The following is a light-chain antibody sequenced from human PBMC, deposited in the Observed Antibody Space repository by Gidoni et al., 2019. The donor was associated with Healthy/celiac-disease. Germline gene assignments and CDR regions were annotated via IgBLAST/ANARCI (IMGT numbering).Light chain of an antibody. CDR1: QSVSSSY. Sequence: EIVLTQSPVTLSLSPGERATLSCRASQSVSSSYLALYQQKPGQAHRLLIYGASSRATGIPDFTLTISRLEPEDFAVYYCQQYGSSPLTFGGGTKVEIK. CDR2: GAS. CDR3: QQYGSSPLT. J-gene: IGKJ4*01. V-gene: IGKV3-20*01.